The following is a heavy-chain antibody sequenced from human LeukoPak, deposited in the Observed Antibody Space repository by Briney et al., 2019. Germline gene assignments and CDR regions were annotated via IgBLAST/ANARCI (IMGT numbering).Heavy chain of an antibody. CDR1: GYTFTGYY. J-gene: IGHJ5*02. D-gene: IGHD6-13*01. CDR3: ARDAEAGTIWFDP. Sequence: ASVKVSCTASGYTFTGYYMHWVRQAPGQGLGWMGWINPNSGGTNYAQKFQGRVTMTRDTSISTAYMELSRLRSDDTAVYYFARDAEAGTIWFDPSGQGTLVTVSS. V-gene: IGHV1-2*02. CDR2: INPNSGGT.